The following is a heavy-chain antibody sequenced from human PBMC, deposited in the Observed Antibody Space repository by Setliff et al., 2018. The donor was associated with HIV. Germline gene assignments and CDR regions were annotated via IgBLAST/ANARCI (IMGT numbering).Heavy chain of an antibody. CDR2: INVGKGDT. CDR3: VRGALLAVFDFDH. Sequence: ASVKVSCKAFGYTFTTYSLHWVRQAPGQSLEWMGWINVGKGDTKYSQEFQGRITITTDTSANTGYMELSSLRSDDTAVYFCVRGALLAVFDFDHWGQGTQVTVSS. V-gene: IGHV1-3*01. CDR1: GYTFTTYS. J-gene: IGHJ4*02. D-gene: IGHD3-10*01.